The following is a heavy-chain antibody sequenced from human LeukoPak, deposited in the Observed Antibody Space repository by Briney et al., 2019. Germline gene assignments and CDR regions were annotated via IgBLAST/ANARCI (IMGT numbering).Heavy chain of an antibody. D-gene: IGHD2-2*01. CDR2: IYVGDSES. V-gene: IGHV5-51*01. CDR3: ARRARESASPLEY. J-gene: IGHJ1*01. CDR1: GGNTRFKFSTYW. Sequence: GESLKISCKGCGGNTRFKFSTYWIGRVRQMPGKDLDRMGMIYVGDSESRYSPSFVGQVATAADTSTNIVYLQWRSLTASDTASYYCARRARESASPLEY.